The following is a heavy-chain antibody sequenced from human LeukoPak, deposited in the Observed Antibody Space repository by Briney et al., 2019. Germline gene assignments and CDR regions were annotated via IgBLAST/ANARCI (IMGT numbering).Heavy chain of an antibody. V-gene: IGHV3-48*01. D-gene: IGHD6-19*01. CDR1: GFTFSSYS. CDR3: AKDLYSSGWYRRSVAFDI. Sequence: GGSLRLSCAASGFTFSSYSMNWVRQAQGKGLEWVSYISSSSSTIYYADSVKGRFTISRDNSKNTLYLQMNSLRAEDTAVYYCAKDLYSSGWYRRSVAFDIWGQGTMVTVSS. J-gene: IGHJ3*02. CDR2: ISSSSSTI.